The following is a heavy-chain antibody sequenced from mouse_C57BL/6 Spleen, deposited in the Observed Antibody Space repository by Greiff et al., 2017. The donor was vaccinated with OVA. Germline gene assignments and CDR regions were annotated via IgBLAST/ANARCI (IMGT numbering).Heavy chain of an antibody. CDR1: GYTFTDYE. CDR3: TRSRAYYSNSYYFDY. D-gene: IGHD2-5*01. J-gene: IGHJ2*01. CDR2: IDPETGGT. Sequence: QVQLQQSGAELVRPGASVTLSCKASGYTFTDYEMHWVKQTPVHGLEWIGAIDPETGGTAYNQKFKGKAILTADKSSSTAYMELRSLTSEDSAVYYGTRSRAYYSNSYYFDYWGQGTTLTVSS. V-gene: IGHV1-15*01.